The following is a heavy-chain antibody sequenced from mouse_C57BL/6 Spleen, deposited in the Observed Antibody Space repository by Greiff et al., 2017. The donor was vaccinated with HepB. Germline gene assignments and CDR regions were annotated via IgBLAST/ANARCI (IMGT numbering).Heavy chain of an antibody. CDR2: INPYNGGT. V-gene: IGHV1-19*01. CDR3: ARWVDDGYFAY. Sequence: VQLQQSGPVLVKPGASVKMSCKASGYTFTDYYMNWVKQSHGKSLEWIGVINPYNGGTSYNQKFKGKATLTVDKSSSTAYMELNSLTSEDSAVYYCARWVDDGYFAYWGQGTLVTVSA. J-gene: IGHJ3*01. D-gene: IGHD2-3*01. CDR1: GYTFTDYY.